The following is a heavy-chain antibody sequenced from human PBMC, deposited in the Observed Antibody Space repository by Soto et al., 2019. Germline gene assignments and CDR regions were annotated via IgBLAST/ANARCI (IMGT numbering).Heavy chain of an antibody. J-gene: IGHJ4*02. Sequence: SETLSLTCTVSGGSISNYYWNWIRQSPGKGLEWIGYIYSSGSTHYNPSLQNRVTISIDTSKNQVSLKVNSVTAADTAVYYCARVPAYWGQGILVTVSS. V-gene: IGHV4-59*01. D-gene: IGHD2-2*01. CDR3: ARVPAY. CDR2: IYSSGST. CDR1: GGSISNYY.